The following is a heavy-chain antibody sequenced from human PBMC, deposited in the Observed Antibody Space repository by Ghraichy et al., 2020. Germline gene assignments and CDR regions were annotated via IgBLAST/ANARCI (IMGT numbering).Heavy chain of an antibody. CDR2: INPSGGST. D-gene: IGHD2-2*01. Sequence: ASVKVSCKASGYTFTSYYMHWVRQAPGQGLEWMGIINPSGGSTSYAQKFQGRVTMTRDTSTSTVYMELSSLRSEDTAVYYCARDYLGCSSTSCYPANWFDPWGQGTLVTVSS. CDR1: GYTFTSYY. V-gene: IGHV1-46*01. J-gene: IGHJ5*02. CDR3: ARDYLGCSSTSCYPANWFDP.